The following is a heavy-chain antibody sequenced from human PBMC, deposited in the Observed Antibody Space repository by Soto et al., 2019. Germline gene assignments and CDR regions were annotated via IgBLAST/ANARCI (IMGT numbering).Heavy chain of an antibody. CDR3: AATYGSGSYYRIPFDY. Sequence: SETLSLTCTVSGGSISSYYWSWIRQPPGKGLEWIGYIYYSGSTNYNPSLKSRVTISVDTSKNQFSLKLSSVTAADTAVYYCAATYGSGSYYRIPFDYWGQGTLVSGSS. V-gene: IGHV4-59*01. CDR1: GGSISSYY. CDR2: IYYSGST. J-gene: IGHJ4*02. D-gene: IGHD3-10*01.